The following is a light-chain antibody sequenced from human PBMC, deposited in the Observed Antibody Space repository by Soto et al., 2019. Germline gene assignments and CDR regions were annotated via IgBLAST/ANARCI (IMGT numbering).Light chain of an antibody. CDR3: QQYGSSPLT. CDR1: RSVRSN. Sequence: DIVMTQSPATLSVSPGERARLSCRASRSVRSNLAWYQQKPVQAPRLVIYAASTRAAGIPDRFSGSVSGADFSLTIISLEPEDFAVYYCQQYGSSPLTFGGGTKVDIK. J-gene: IGKJ4*01. CDR2: AAS. V-gene: IGKV3-20*01.